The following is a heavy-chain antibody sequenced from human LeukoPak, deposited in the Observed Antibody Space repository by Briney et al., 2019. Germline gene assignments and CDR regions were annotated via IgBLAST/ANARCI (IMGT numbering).Heavy chain of an antibody. Sequence: GASVKVSCKASGGTFSSYDINWVRQATGQGLEWMGWMNPNSGNTGYAQKFQGRVTMTRNTSISTDYMELSSLRSEDTAVYYCARVQSRRGYSGYDLFYWGQGTLVTVSS. CDR2: MNPNSGNT. CDR1: GGTFSSYD. D-gene: IGHD5-12*01. V-gene: IGHV1-8*02. J-gene: IGHJ4*02. CDR3: ARVQSRRGYSGYDLFY.